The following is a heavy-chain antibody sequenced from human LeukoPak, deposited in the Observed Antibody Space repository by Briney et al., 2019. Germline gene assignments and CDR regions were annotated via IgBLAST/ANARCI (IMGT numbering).Heavy chain of an antibody. Sequence: PGGSLRLSCAVSGFTFSSYSMNWVRQAPGKGLEWVSYISSSGSSIYYADSVKGRFTISRDNAKNSLYLQMNSLRDEDTAVYYCARVGAKNGDYWYFDLWGRGTLVTVSS. CDR3: ARVGAKNGDYWYFDL. CDR2: ISSSGSSI. CDR1: GFTFSSYS. D-gene: IGHD4-17*01. V-gene: IGHV3-48*02. J-gene: IGHJ2*01.